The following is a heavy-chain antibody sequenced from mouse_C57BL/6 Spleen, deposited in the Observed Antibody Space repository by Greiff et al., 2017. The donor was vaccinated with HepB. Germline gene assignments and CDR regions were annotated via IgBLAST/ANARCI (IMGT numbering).Heavy chain of an antibody. CDR3: ARGNWYFDV. J-gene: IGHJ1*03. V-gene: IGHV5-6*01. CDR1: GFTFSSYG. Sequence: DVHLVESGGDLVKPGGSLKLSCAASGFTFSSYGMSWVRQTPDKRLEWVATISSGGSYTYYPDSVKGRFTISRDNAKNTLYLQMSSLKSEDTAMYYCARGNWYFDVWGTRTTVTVSS. CDR2: ISSGGSYT.